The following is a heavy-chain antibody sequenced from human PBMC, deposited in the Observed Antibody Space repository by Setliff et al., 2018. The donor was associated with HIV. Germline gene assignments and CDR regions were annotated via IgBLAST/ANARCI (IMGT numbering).Heavy chain of an antibody. D-gene: IGHD1-1*01. CDR3: ASPMFYDGTVV. V-gene: IGHV1-18*01. J-gene: IGHJ4*02. CDR1: GYIFTNYG. Sequence: APVKVSCKASGYIFTNYGISWVRQAPGQGLEWMGWITGYNGNTNYAEKFQGRVTMTIDTSTSTAYLELRSLRSDDTAVYYCASPMFYDGTVVWGQGTLVTVSS. CDR2: ITGYNGNT.